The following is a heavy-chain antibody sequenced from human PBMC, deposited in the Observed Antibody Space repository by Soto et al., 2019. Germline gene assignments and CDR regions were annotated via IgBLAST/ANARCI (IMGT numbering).Heavy chain of an antibody. CDR1: GFTFSSYG. J-gene: IGHJ4*02. Sequence: QVQLVESGGGVVQPGRSLRLSCAASGFTFSSYGMHWVRQAPGKGLEWVAVISYDGRNQYYADSVKGRFTISRDNSKNTLYLQMNSLRAEDTAVYYCAKVSSSHNFDYWGPGTLVTVSS. V-gene: IGHV3-30*18. CDR3: AKVSSSHNFDY. CDR2: ISYDGRNQ. D-gene: IGHD6-6*01.